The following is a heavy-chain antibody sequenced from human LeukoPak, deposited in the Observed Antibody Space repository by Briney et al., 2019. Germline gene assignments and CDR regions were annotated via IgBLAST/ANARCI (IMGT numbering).Heavy chain of an antibody. Sequence: ASVKVSCKASGYSLTTYGITWVRQAPGQGLEWMGWITTYNGNTNYALKLQGRVTMTTDTSTNTAYMELGSLRPDDTAVYYCARLIEYRTSSRVFDIWGQGTMVTVSS. D-gene: IGHD6-6*01. CDR3: ARLIEYRTSSRVFDI. CDR2: ITTYNGNT. J-gene: IGHJ3*02. V-gene: IGHV1-18*01. CDR1: GYSLTTYG.